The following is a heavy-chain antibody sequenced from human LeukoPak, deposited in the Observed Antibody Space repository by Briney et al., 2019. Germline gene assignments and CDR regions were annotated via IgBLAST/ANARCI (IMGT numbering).Heavy chain of an antibody. CDR2: IYHSGST. J-gene: IGHJ6*03. V-gene: IGHV4-38-2*01. CDR3: AILTYTSCYEGYCYYYYMDV. CDR1: GYSISSGYY. D-gene: IGHD2-2*01. Sequence: SETLSLTCAVSGYSISSGYYWGWIRQPPGKGLEWIGSIYHSGSTYYNPSLKRRVTISVDTSKNQFSLKLSSVTAADTAVYYCAILTYTSCYEGYCYYYYMDVWGKGTTVTVSS.